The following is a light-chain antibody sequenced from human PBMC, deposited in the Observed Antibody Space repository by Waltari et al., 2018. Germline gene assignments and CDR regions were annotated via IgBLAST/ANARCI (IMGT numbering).Light chain of an antibody. V-gene: IGKV1-NL1*01. Sequence: DIQMTQSPSSLSASVGDRVSITCRASQGISNSLAWYQQKPGKAPKLLLYAASRLESGVPPRFSGSGSGADYTLTISRLQPEDFATYYCQQYYSTLALTFGGGTKVEIK. CDR3: QQYYSTLALT. CDR2: AAS. CDR1: QGISNS. J-gene: IGKJ4*01.